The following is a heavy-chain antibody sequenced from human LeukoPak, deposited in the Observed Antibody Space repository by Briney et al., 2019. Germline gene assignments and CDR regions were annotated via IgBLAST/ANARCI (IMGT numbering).Heavy chain of an antibody. Sequence: KPSQTLSLTCTVSGGSISSGGYYWSWIRQPPGKGLEWIGYIYHSGSTYYNPSLKSRVTISVDRSKNQFSLKLSSVTAADTAVYYCARITQYHYDFWSGYDLYYYYYYMDVWGKGTTVTVSS. CDR3: ARITQYHYDFWSGYDLYYYYYYMDV. J-gene: IGHJ6*03. D-gene: IGHD3-3*01. CDR2: IYHSGST. V-gene: IGHV4-30-2*01. CDR1: GGSISSGGYY.